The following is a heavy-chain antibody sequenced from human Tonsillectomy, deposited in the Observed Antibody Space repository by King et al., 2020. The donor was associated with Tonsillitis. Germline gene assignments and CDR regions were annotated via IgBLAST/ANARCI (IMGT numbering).Heavy chain of an antibody. CDR2: ITYDASNT. CDR3: ATLGVPDYFDY. Sequence: VQLVESGGGVVQPGRSLRLSCAASGFTFNTYAMHWVRQAPGKGLEWVAAITYDASNTYYEDSVKGRFAISRDNSKNTVYLQMHSLTTQDTAVYYCATLGVPDYFDYWGQGTLVTVSA. J-gene: IGHJ4*02. V-gene: IGHV3-30*09. CDR1: GFTFNTYA. D-gene: IGHD3-16*01.